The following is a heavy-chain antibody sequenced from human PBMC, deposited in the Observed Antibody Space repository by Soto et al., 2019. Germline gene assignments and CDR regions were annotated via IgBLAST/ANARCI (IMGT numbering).Heavy chain of an antibody. D-gene: IGHD6-13*01. Sequence: QVRLQESGPGLVKPSETLSLTCTVSGDSINSYYWTWIRQPPGKGLECIGSILYSGSTNYNPSLKSRVTISVDTSKNQFSLKLTSVTAADTAMYYCARDKEGAAAGTFEYWGQGTLVTVSS. CDR2: ILYSGST. CDR1: GDSINSYY. V-gene: IGHV4-59*01. CDR3: ARDKEGAAAGTFEY. J-gene: IGHJ4*02.